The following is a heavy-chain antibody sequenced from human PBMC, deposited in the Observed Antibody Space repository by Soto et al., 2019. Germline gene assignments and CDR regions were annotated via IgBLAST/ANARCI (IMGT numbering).Heavy chain of an antibody. J-gene: IGHJ6*02. D-gene: IGHD6-19*01. CDR1: GGSMISYY. Sequence: KTSETLSLTCTVSGGSMISYYWSWIRQPPGRGLEWIGFIYYAGSTKYNPSLNSRVTISVDKSKNQFSLKLSSVTAADTAVYYCARDLIIAVAAEYYYYGMDVWGQGTTVTVSS. V-gene: IGHV4-59*12. CDR3: ARDLIIAVAAEYYYYGMDV. CDR2: IYYAGST.